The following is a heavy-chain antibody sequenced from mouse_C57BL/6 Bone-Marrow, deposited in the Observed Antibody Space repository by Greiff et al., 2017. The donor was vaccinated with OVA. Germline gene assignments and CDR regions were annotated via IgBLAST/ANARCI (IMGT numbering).Heavy chain of an antibody. Sequence: QVQLKESGPELVKPGASVKLSCKASGYTFTSYDINWVKQRPGQGLEWIGWIYPRDGSTKYNEKFKGKATLTVDTSSSTAYRELHSLTSEDSAVYFCARYSNYRVYYYAMDYWGQGTSVTVSS. CDR3: ARYSNYRVYYYAMDY. J-gene: IGHJ4*01. CDR1: GYTFTSYD. V-gene: IGHV1-85*01. CDR2: IYPRDGST. D-gene: IGHD2-5*01.